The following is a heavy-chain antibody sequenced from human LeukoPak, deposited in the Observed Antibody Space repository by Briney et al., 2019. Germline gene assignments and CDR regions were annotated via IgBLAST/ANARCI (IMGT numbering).Heavy chain of an antibody. D-gene: IGHD6-13*01. CDR1: GYTFTNYY. CDR3: VRGYSSTYRIDY. J-gene: IGHJ4*02. V-gene: IGHV1-46*01. Sequence: ASVKVSCKASGYTFTNYYMHWVRQAPGQGLEWMGIINPSGNSTRYQQKFQDRVTMTRETSTRTVYMELSSLRSEDTAMYYCVRGYSSTYRIDYWRQGTLVTVSS. CDR2: INPSGNST.